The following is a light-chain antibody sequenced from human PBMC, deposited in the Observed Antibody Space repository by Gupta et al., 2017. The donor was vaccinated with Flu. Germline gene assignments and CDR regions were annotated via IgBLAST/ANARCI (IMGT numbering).Light chain of an antibody. CDR1: STDLGSYKY. CDR3: SSCTSSTTLV. V-gene: IGLV2-14*03. Sequence: TSTDLGSYKYVSWYQQHPGKAPQLLIYDVTNRPSGVSTRFSGSKSGDTASLTISGLQAEDEADYYCSSCTSSTTLVFGGGTRLTVL. J-gene: IGLJ2*01. CDR2: DVT.